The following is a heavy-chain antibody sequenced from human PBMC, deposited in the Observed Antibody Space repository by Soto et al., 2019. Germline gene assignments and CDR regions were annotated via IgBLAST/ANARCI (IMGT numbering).Heavy chain of an antibody. J-gene: IGHJ4*02. Sequence: PGGSLRLSCAASGFTFSSYSMNWVRQAPGKGPEWVSSISSRSTYIYIADSVKGRFTISRDNAKNSLYLQMNSLRAEDTAVYYCARNHNYDSSGYAFESWGQGTLVTVSS. CDR3: ARNHNYDSSGYAFES. CDR1: GFTFSSYS. V-gene: IGHV3-21*01. CDR2: ISSRSTYI. D-gene: IGHD3-22*01.